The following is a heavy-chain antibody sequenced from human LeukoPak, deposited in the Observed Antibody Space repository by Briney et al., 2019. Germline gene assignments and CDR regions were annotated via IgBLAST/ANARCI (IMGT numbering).Heavy chain of an antibody. Sequence: GGSLRLSCAASGFTFSSYSMNWVRQAPGKGLEWVSSISSSSSYIYYADSVKGRFTISRDNAKNSLYLQMNSLRAEDTAVYYCARARYYYDSSGYYLDAFDIWGQGTMVTVSS. CDR1: GFTFSSYS. V-gene: IGHV3-21*01. J-gene: IGHJ3*02. CDR3: ARARYYYDSSGYYLDAFDI. D-gene: IGHD3-22*01. CDR2: ISSSSSYI.